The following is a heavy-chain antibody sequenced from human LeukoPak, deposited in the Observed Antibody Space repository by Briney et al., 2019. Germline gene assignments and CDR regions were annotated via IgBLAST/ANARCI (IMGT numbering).Heavy chain of an antibody. CDR2: IIPILGIA. D-gene: IGHD3-3*01. V-gene: IGHV1-69*04. Sequence: ASVKVYCKAFDYDFPNHGISWVRQAPGQGLEWMGRIIPILGIANYAQKFQGRVTITADKSTSTAYMELSSLRSEDTAAYYCARDELLYDFWSGYSFQAPPNLPLQHWGQGTLVTVSS. CDR3: ARDELLYDFWSGYSFQAPPNLPLQH. J-gene: IGHJ1*01. CDR1: DYDFPNHG.